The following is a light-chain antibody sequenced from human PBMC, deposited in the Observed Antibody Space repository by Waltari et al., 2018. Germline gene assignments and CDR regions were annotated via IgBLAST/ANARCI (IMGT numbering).Light chain of an antibody. CDR1: SLRTSY. Sequence: SSELTQDPAVSVALGQTVKMTCQGDSLRTSYASWYQQKPGQAPELVIYGKNNRPSWIPDRFSASTSGSTSSLTIIGAQAEDEADYYCHSRDSSGDVVIGGGTKLTVV. J-gene: IGLJ2*01. CDR3: HSRDSSGDVV. CDR2: GKN. V-gene: IGLV3-19*01.